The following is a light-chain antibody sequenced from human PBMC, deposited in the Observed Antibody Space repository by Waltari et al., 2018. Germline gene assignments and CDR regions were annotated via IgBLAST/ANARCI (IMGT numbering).Light chain of an antibody. Sequence: IVLTQSPGTLSLSPGEGATLSCRASQSIINNYLAWYQQRPGQAPRLLVYDASSRATGIPDRFSGSGSGTDFTLTISRLEPEDFALYFCQQHGSFPQTFGQGTKVEIK. V-gene: IGKV3-20*01. CDR2: DAS. CDR1: QSIINNY. CDR3: QQHGSFPQT. J-gene: IGKJ1*01.